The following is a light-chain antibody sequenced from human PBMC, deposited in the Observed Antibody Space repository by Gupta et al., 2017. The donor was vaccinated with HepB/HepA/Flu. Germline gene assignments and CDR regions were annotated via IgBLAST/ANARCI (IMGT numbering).Light chain of an antibody. V-gene: IGLV3-19*01. Sequence: SSELTQDPAVSVALGQTVRITCQGDSLRSRYVSWYQQKPGQGPILVICGENNRPSGIPDRFSGSRSGNTASLTITGAQAEDEADYYCNSRDSSGDHLVFGAGTRVTVL. CDR3: NSRDSSGDHLV. CDR1: SLRSRY. J-gene: IGLJ1*01. CDR2: GEN.